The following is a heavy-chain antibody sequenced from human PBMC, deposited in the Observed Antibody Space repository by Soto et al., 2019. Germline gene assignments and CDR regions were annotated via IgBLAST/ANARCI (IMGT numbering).Heavy chain of an antibody. CDR1: GYIFTSYG. Sequence: QVQLVQSGAEVKKPGASVKVSCKASGYIFTSYGISWVRQAPGQGLEWMGWISAYSGDTNFAQKLQGRVTMTTDTSTSTAYMELRSLRYDDTAVYRCARDLSRSSAWFDSWGQGTLVTVSS. CDR3: ARDLSRSSAWFDS. J-gene: IGHJ5*01. CDR2: ISAYSGDT. V-gene: IGHV1-18*01. D-gene: IGHD6-6*01.